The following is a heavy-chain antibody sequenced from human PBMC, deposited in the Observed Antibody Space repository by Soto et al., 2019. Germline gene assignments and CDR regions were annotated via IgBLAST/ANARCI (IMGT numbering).Heavy chain of an antibody. CDR2: IKQDGSEK. Sequence: GGSLRLSCAASGFTFSSYWMSWVRQAPGKGLEWVANIKQDGSEKYYVDSVKGRFTISRDNAKNSLYLQMNSLRAEDTAVYYCARVVPAANGGGEFDYWGQGTLVPVSS. V-gene: IGHV3-7*01. CDR3: ARVVPAANGGGEFDY. D-gene: IGHD2-2*01. CDR1: GFTFSSYW. J-gene: IGHJ4*02.